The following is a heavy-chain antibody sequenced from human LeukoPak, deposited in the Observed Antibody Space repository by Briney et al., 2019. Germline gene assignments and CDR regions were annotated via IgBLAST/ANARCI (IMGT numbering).Heavy chain of an antibody. Sequence: SETLSLTCTVSGDSISSRSYYWGWIRPPPGKWLEWIGCIYYSGGTYYNPSLKSQITISVDTSKSQFSLKLISVTAADTAVYYCVKSFYYDSSGYLSRYYFDYWGQGTLVTVSS. D-gene: IGHD3-22*01. V-gene: IGHV4-39*07. CDR3: VKSFYYDSSGYLSRYYFDY. CDR1: GDSISSRSYY. J-gene: IGHJ4*02. CDR2: IYYSGGT.